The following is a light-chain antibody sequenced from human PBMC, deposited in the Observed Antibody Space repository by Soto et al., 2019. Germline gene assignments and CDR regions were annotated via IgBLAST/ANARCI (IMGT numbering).Light chain of an antibody. CDR3: QQSYSTPVT. CDR1: QSISSY. Sequence: DIQMTQSPSSLSASVGDRVTITCRASQSISSYLNWYQQKPGKAPKLLTYVASSLQGGVPSRFSGSGSGTDFTLTISSLQPEDFATYYCQQSYSTPVTFGGGTKVEIK. J-gene: IGKJ4*01. CDR2: VAS. V-gene: IGKV1-39*01.